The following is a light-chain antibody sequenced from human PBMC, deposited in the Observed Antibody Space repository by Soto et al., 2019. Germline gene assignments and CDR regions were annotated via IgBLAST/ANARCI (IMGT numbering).Light chain of an antibody. Sequence: DIVMTQSPDSLAVSLGERATINCKSSQSALYSSNNKNYIAWYQQKPGQPPKLLIYWASTRESGVPDRFSGSGSGTDFNLTISSLQAEDVAVYYCQQYYSTPTWTFGQGTKVEIK. CDR1: QSALYSSNNKNY. CDR2: WAS. CDR3: QQYYSTPTWT. J-gene: IGKJ1*01. V-gene: IGKV4-1*01.